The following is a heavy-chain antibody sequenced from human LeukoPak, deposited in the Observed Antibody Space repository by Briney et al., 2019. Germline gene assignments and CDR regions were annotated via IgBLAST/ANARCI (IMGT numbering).Heavy chain of an antibody. D-gene: IGHD6-13*01. CDR2: IYYSGST. V-gene: IGHV4-59*05. J-gene: IGHJ4*02. Sequence: SETLSLTCTVSGGSISSYYWSWIRQPAGKGLEWIGSIYYSGSTYYNPSLKSRVTISVDTSKNQFSLKLSSVTAADTAVYYCARRRIAAAIDYWGQGTLVTVSS. CDR1: GGSISSYY. CDR3: ARRRIAAAIDY.